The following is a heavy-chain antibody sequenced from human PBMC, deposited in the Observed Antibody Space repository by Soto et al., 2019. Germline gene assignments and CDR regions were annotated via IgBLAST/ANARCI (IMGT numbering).Heavy chain of an antibody. Sequence: GGSLRLFCAASGFTFSSYSMNWVRQAPGKGLEWVSSISSSSSYIYYADSVKGRFTISRDNAKNSLYLQINSLRAEETAVYYCARDGNSCYDWGGMDVWGRGTTVTVSS. CDR3: ARDGNSCYDWGGMDV. V-gene: IGHV3-21*01. J-gene: IGHJ6*02. CDR1: GFTFSSYS. CDR2: ISSSSSYI. D-gene: IGHD5-12*01.